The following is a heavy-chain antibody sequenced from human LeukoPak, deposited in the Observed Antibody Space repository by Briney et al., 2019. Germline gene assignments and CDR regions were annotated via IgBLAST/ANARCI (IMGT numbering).Heavy chain of an antibody. CDR2: VNQGATQK. CDR1: GFDFSTQW. CDR3: ARAARPRGYYYYYMDV. D-gene: IGHD6-6*01. Sequence: GGSLRLSCAASGFDFSTQWMSWVRQAPGKGLEWVAIVNQGATQKYYVDSVKGRFTISRDNAENSLYLQMNSLRADDTAVYYCARAARPRGYYYYYMDVWGKGTTVTVSS. V-gene: IGHV3-7*01. J-gene: IGHJ6*03.